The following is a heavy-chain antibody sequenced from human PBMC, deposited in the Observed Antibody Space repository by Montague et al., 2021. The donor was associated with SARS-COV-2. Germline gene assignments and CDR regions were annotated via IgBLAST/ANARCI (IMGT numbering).Heavy chain of an antibody. CDR3: ARATEWRGYYYYYYMDV. J-gene: IGHJ6*03. CDR1: GDSVSSNSAA. CDR2: TYYSSRWFN. V-gene: IGHV6-1*01. Sequence: CAISGDSVSSNSAAWNWIRQSPSRGLEWLERTYYSSRWFNDYAVSIRSRITINPDTSKNQYSLQLNSVTPEDTAVYYCARATEWRGYYYYYYMDVWGKGTTVTVSS. D-gene: IGHD1-14*01.